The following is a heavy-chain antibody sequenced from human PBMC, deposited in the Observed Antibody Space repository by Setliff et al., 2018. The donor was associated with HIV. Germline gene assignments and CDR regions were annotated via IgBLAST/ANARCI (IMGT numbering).Heavy chain of an antibody. D-gene: IGHD3-22*01. CDR1: GGSMSSGSYY. Sequence: SETLSLTCTVSGGSMSSGSYYWSWIRQPAGKGLEWIGRMHTSGNTNYNPSLKSRVTMSVDTSKNQFSLNLSSVAAADTAVYYCARHFYGYYGSNGLPIQYWGQGTLVTVSS. CDR3: ARHFYGYYGSNGLPIQY. CDR2: MHTSGNT. J-gene: IGHJ4*02. V-gene: IGHV4-61*02.